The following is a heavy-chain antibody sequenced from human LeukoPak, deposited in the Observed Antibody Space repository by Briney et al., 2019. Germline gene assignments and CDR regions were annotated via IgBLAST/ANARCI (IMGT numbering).Heavy chain of an antibody. D-gene: IGHD3-22*01. CDR2: IYYTGST. V-gene: IGHV4-59*08. J-gene: IGHJ4*02. CDR3: ASSDYYDGTRYFDY. CDR1: GGSITSYY. Sequence: SETLSLTCTVSGGSITSYYWTWIRQPPGKGLEWIGYIYYTGSTKSNPSLKSRVTISLDMSKIQFSLKLSSVTAADTAIYYCASSDYYDGTRYFDYWGLGTLVTVSS.